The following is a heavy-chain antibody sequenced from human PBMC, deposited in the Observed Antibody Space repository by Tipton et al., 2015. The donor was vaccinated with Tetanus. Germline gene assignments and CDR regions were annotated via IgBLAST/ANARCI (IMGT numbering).Heavy chain of an antibody. V-gene: IGHV3-33*01. J-gene: IGHJ4*02. Sequence: SLRLSCAASGFIFSSYGIHWVRQAPGKGLEWVAVSWYDGTYKYYADSEKGRFTISRDNSKNTLYLQRNSLRAEDPAVYYCAREADCSGGSCFSGDFDNWGQGTQVTFSS. CDR1: GFIFSSYG. CDR2: SWYDGTYK. CDR3: AREADCSGGSCFSGDFDN. D-gene: IGHD2-15*01.